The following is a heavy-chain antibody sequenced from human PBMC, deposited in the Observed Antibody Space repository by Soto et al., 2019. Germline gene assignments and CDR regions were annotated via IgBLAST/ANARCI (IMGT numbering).Heavy chain of an antibody. CDR1: GYTFTSYG. J-gene: IGHJ6*02. CDR3: ARDRGYDLDYYYGMDV. V-gene: IGHV1-18*04. D-gene: IGHD5-12*01. CDR2: ISAYNGNT. Sequence: ASVKVSCKASGYTFTSYGISWVRQAPGQGLEWMGWISAYNGNTNYAQKLQGRVTMTTDTSTSTAHMELRSLRSDDTAVYYCARDRGYDLDYYYGMDVWGQGTTVTVSS.